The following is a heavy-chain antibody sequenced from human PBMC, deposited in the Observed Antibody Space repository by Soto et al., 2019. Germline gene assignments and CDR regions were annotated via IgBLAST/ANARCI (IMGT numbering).Heavy chain of an antibody. Sequence: QVQLVESGGGVVKTSGSLRIACAASGFTFSDYYMSWVRQAPGKGLEWVSYISSSGNTIYYAASVKGRFTISRDNAKNSVYLQMNSLRAEATALYFCAKMSSENYYDPVFSWGQGTLVTVSS. CDR1: GFTFSDYY. CDR3: AKMSSENYYDPVFS. CDR2: ISSSGNTI. V-gene: IGHV3-11*01. D-gene: IGHD3-22*01. J-gene: IGHJ5*02.